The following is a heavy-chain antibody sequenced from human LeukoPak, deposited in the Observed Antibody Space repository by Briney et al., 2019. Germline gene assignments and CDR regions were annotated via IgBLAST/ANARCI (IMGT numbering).Heavy chain of an antibody. Sequence: ASVKVSCKASGYTFTSYGINWVRKAPGQGLEWMGWINPNSGGTNYAQKFQGRVTMTRDTSISTAYMELSRLRSDDTAVYYCARGSIVVVTDYDAFDIWGQGTMVTVSS. CDR3: ARGSIVVVTDYDAFDI. CDR2: INPNSGGT. J-gene: IGHJ3*02. CDR1: GYTFTSYG. D-gene: IGHD2-21*02. V-gene: IGHV1-2*02.